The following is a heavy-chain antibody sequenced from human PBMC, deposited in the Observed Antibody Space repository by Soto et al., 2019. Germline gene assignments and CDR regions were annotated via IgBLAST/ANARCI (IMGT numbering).Heavy chain of an antibody. V-gene: IGHV4-59*01. CDR2: IYYSRRT. CDR1: GGSISIYY. D-gene: IGHD6-19*01. J-gene: IGHJ6*02. CDR3: ARGGSGWYEVNYYYYGMDV. Sequence: SETLSLTCTVSGGSISIYYWSWIRHPPGKGLEWIGYIYYSRRTNYNPSLKSRVTISVDTSKNQFSLKLSSVTAADTAVYYCARGGSGWYEVNYYYYGMDVWGQGTTVTVSS.